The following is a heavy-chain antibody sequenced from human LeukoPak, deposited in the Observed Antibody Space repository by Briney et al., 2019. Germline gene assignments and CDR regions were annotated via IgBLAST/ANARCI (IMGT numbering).Heavy chain of an antibody. CDR3: ARPQEEDGYNYNWAFDY. J-gene: IGHJ4*02. D-gene: IGHD5-24*01. Sequence: GASVKVSCKTSGYTFTNYGINWVRQAPGQGLEWIGWITTYNGDTNYAQKLQGRVTMTTDTSTSTAYMELRSLRSDDTAVYYCARPQEEDGYNYNWAFDYWGQGTLVTVSS. CDR1: GYTFTNYG. V-gene: IGHV1-18*01. CDR2: ITTYNGDT.